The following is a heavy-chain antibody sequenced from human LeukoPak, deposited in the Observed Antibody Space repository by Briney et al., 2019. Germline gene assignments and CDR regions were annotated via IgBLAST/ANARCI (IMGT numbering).Heavy chain of an antibody. CDR3: ASWRGAQSEFEF. Sequence: GGSLRLSCTASGFTFSTYWMSWVRQAPGKGLECVASIKQDGSEKEYVDSVKGRFTISRDNAKNSLYLQMISLRADNTAVYFCASWRGAQSEFEFWGQGTLVTVSS. J-gene: IGHJ4*02. V-gene: IGHV3-7*03. D-gene: IGHD3-3*01. CDR2: IKQDGSEK. CDR1: GFTFSTYW.